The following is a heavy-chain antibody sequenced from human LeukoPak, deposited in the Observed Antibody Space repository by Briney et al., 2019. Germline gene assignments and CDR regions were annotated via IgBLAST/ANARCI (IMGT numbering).Heavy chain of an antibody. CDR2: IWYDGSNK. J-gene: IGHJ3*01. V-gene: IGHV3-33*01. CDR1: GYTLTELS. Sequence: SCKVSGYTLTELSMHWVRQAPGKGLEWVAVIWYDGSNKYYADSVKGRFTISRDNSKNTLYLQMNSLRAEDTAVYYCARDSYYYDSSGYYSLWGQGTMVTVSS. CDR3: ARDSYYYDSSGYYSL. D-gene: IGHD3-22*01.